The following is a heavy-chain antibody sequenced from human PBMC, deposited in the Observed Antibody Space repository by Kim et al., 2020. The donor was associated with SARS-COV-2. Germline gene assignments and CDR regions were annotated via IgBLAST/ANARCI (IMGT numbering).Heavy chain of an antibody. Sequence: GGSLRLSCAASGFTFSSYWMHWVRQAPGKGLVWVSRINSDGSSTSYADSVRGRFTISRDNAKNTLYLQMNSLRGEDTAVYYCPRSYGAWNDLHLGYWGQGTLVTVSS. V-gene: IGHV3-74*01. J-gene: IGHJ4*02. CDR2: INSDGSST. CDR3: PRSYGAWNDLHLGY. D-gene: IGHD1-1*01. CDR1: GFTFSSYW.